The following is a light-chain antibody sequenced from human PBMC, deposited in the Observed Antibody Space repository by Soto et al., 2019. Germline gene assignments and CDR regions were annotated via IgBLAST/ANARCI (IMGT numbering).Light chain of an antibody. V-gene: IGLV2-14*01. Sequence: QSALTQPASVSGSPGQSITISCTGTSSDIGGYNYVSWYQQHPVKVPKLIIFEVTTRPSGVSNRFSGSKSGNTASLTISGLQADDEADYYCSSFTSTTTLYVFGTGTKLTVL. CDR1: SSDIGGYNY. CDR3: SSFTSTTTLYV. J-gene: IGLJ1*01. CDR2: EVT.